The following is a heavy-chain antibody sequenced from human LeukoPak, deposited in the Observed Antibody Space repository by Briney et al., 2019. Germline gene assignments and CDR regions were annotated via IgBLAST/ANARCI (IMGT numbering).Heavy chain of an antibody. Sequence: PSETLSLTCTVSGGSISSGSYYWSWIRQPAGKGLEWIGRIYTSGSTNYNPSLKSRVTISVDTSKNQFSLKLSSVTAADTAVYYCARENGMVRGVIRSFDYWGQGTLVTVSS. J-gene: IGHJ4*02. D-gene: IGHD3-10*01. CDR2: IYTSGST. CDR1: GGSISSGSYY. V-gene: IGHV4-61*02. CDR3: ARENGMVRGVIRSFDY.